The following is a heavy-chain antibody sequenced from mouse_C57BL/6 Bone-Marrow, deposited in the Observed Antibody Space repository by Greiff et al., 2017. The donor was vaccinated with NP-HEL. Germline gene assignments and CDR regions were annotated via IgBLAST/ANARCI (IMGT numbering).Heavy chain of an antibody. Sequence: QVQLQQPGAELVKPGASVKLSCKASGYTFTSYWMHWVKQRPGQGLEWIGMIHPNSGSTNYNEKFKSKATLTVDNSYSTAYMQLSSLQSEDSAGDYWARRPVAYWGQGTLVTVSA. V-gene: IGHV1-64*01. CDR3: ARRPVAY. J-gene: IGHJ3*01. CDR1: GYTFTSYW. CDR2: IHPNSGST.